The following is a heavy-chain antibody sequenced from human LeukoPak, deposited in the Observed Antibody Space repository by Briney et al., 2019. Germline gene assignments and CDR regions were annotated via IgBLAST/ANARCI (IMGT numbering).Heavy chain of an antibody. J-gene: IGHJ3*02. CDR1: GYTFTSYA. CDR3: ARRFSSGADAFDI. Sequence: ASVKVSCKASGYTFTSYAMNWVRQAPGQGLEWMGWINTNSGNPTYAQGFTGRFVFSLDTSVSTAYLQISSLKAEDTAMYYCARRFSSGADAFDIWGQGTMVTVPS. D-gene: IGHD3-22*01. CDR2: INTNSGNP. V-gene: IGHV7-4-1*02.